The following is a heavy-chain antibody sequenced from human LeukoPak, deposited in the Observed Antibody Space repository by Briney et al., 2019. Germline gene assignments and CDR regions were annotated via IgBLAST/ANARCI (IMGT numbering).Heavy chain of an antibody. J-gene: IGHJ4*02. V-gene: IGHV4-59*01. D-gene: IGHD3-9*01. CDR2: IYYSGST. Sequence: PSETLSLTCTVSGGSISSYYWSWIRQPPGKGVVWIGYIYYSGSTNYNPSLKSRVTTSVDTSKNQFSLKLSSVTAADTAVYYCARDRYDILTGYYMLDYWGQGTLVTVSS. CDR1: GGSISSYY. CDR3: ARDRYDILTGYYMLDY.